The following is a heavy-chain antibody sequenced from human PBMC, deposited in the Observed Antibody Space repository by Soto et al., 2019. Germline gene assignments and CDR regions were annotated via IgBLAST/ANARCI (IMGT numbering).Heavy chain of an antibody. CDR1: GFTFSSYA. J-gene: IGHJ4*02. D-gene: IGHD3-3*01. CDR3: ASSPDDFWSGLYYFDY. V-gene: IGHV3-23*01. Sequence: EVQLLESGGGLVQPGGSLRLSCAASGFTFSSYAMSWVRQAPGKGLEWVSAISGSGGSTYYAESVKGRFTISRDNSKNPLYLQMNCLRAEDTSVYYCASSPDDFWSGLYYFDYWGQGTLVTGSS. CDR2: ISGSGGST.